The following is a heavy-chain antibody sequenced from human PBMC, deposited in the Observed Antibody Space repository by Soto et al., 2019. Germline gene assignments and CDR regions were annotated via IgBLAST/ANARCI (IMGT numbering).Heavy chain of an antibody. J-gene: IGHJ3*02. CDR3: AKEWGNRPVAGSAAFAI. D-gene: IGHD6-19*01. CDR2: IVPMFNTP. V-gene: IGHV1-69*01. CDR1: GDTFSSSA. Sequence: VQLVQSGAEVKKPGSSVKVSCKASGDTFSSSAISWLRQTPGQGLEWVGGIVPMFNTPVYAQRFRDRVTITADEFTTTVYMQLSSLRSDDSAVYFCAKEWGNRPVAGSAAFAIWGQGTLVTVSA.